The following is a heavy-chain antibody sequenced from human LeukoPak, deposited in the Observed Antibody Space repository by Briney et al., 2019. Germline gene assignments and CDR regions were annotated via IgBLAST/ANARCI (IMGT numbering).Heavy chain of an antibody. J-gene: IGHJ4*02. CDR3: ARDLLPDCGGDCYSDY. D-gene: IGHD2-21*02. CDR1: GFTFSDYY. CDR2: ISSSGSTI. V-gene: IGHV3-11*01. Sequence: GGSLRLSCAASGFTFSDYYMSWIRQAPGKGLEWVSYISSSGSTIYYADSVKGRFTISRDNAKNSLYLQMNSLRAEDTAVYYCARDLLPDCGGDCYSDYWGQGTLVTVSS.